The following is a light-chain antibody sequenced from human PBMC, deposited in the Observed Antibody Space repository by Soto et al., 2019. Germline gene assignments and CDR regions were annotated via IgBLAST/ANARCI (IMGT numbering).Light chain of an antibody. J-gene: IGLJ1*01. Sequence: QTALTQPRSVSGTPGQSVTISCTGASSDVGGYNYVSWYQQHPGKAPKLMVYDVSKRPSGVPDRFSGSKSGNTASLTISGLQTDDEADYYCCSYAGRYTYVFGTGPKVTVL. CDR1: SSDVGGYNY. CDR3: CSYAGRYTYV. V-gene: IGLV2-11*01. CDR2: DVS.